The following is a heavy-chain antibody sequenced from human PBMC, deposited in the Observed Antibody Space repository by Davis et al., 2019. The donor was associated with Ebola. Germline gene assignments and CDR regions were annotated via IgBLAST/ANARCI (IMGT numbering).Heavy chain of an antibody. CDR3: ARGGGFAWLVPIEYYYYGMDV. D-gene: IGHD6-19*01. Sequence: ASVKVSCKASGYTFTSYDINWVRQATGQGLEWMGWMNPNSGNTGYAQKFQDRVTMTRNTSISTAYMELSSLRSEDTAVYYCARGGGFAWLVPIEYYYYGMDVWGQGTTVTVSS. CDR2: MNPNSGNT. V-gene: IGHV1-8*01. CDR1: GYTFTSYD. J-gene: IGHJ6*02.